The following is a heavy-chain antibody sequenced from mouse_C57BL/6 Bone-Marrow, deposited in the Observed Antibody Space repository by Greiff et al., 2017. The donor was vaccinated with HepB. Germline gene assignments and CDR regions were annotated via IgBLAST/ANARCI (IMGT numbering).Heavy chain of an antibody. CDR3: TRRDYYGSGDYFDY. V-gene: IGHV1-15*01. J-gene: IGHJ2*01. Sequence: QVQLKASGAELVRPGASVTLSCKASGYTFTDYEMHWVKQTPVHGLEWIGALDPETGGTASNQKFKGKAILTADKSSSTAYMELRSLTSEDSAVYYCTRRDYYGSGDYFDYWGQGTTLTDSP. CDR1: GYTFTDYE. D-gene: IGHD1-1*01. CDR2: LDPETGGT.